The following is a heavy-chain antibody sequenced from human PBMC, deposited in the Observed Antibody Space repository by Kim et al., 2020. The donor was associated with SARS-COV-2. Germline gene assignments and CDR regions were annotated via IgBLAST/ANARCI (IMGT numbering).Heavy chain of an antibody. J-gene: IGHJ4*02. CDR3: VKEAAFTTIVVDYYFDY. V-gene: IGHV3-30*02. Sequence: VEGRFTIYRDNSKNTLYQQMNSLRTEDTALYYCVKEAAFTTIVVDYYFDYWGQGTLVTVSS. D-gene: IGHD3-22*01.